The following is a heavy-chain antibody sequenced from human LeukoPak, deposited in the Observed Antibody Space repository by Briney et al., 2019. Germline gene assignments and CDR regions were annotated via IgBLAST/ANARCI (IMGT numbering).Heavy chain of an antibody. J-gene: IGHJ4*02. V-gene: IGHV3-23*01. D-gene: IGHD3-22*01. Sequence: GSLRLSCAASGFTFSSYGMSWVRQAPGKGLEWVSAISGSGGSTYYADSVKGRFTISRDNSKNTLYLQMNSLRAEDTAVYYCAKVDPYYYDTDYWGQGTLATVSS. CDR1: GFTFSSYG. CDR2: ISGSGGST. CDR3: AKVDPYYYDTDY.